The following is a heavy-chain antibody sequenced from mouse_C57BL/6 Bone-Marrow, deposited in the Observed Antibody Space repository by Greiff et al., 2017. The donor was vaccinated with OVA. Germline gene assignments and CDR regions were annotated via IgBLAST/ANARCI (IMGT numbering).Heavy chain of an antibody. CDR1: GYTFTNYW. J-gene: IGHJ3*01. CDR3: ATHYYGSSPFAY. Sequence: VKLMESGAELVRPGTSVKMSCKASGYTFTNYWIGWAKQRPGHGLEWIGDIYPGGGYTNYNEKFKGKATLTADKSSSTAYMQFSSLTSEVSAIYYCATHYYGSSPFAYWGQGTLVTVSA. D-gene: IGHD1-1*01. V-gene: IGHV1-63*01. CDR2: IYPGGGYT.